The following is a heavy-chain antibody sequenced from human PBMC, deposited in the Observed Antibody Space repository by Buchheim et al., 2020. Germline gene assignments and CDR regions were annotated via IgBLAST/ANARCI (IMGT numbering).Heavy chain of an antibody. Sequence: EVQLLESGGGLVQPGESLRLSCAASGFTFSTFAMSWVRLAPGKGLQWVSAISGSAGSTFYADSVKGRFTISSDNSKSTLFLQMNSLTAEDTAVYYCAKTAYGSEYFDYWGQGTL. CDR3: AKTAYGSEYFDY. V-gene: IGHV3-23*01. CDR2: ISGSAGST. CDR1: GFTFSTFA. D-gene: IGHD3-10*01. J-gene: IGHJ4*02.